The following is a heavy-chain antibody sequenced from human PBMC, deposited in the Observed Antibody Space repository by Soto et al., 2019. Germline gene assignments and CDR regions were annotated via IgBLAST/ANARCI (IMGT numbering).Heavy chain of an antibody. J-gene: IGHJ4*02. D-gene: IGHD6-19*01. CDR2: IPSKINTYAT. V-gene: IGHV3-73*02. CDR1: GFTFSGST. CDR3: ARQHLDVPVASAIDY. Sequence: EVQLVESGGGSVQTGGSLKLSCAAAGFTFSGSTIHWVRQTSGKGLEWVGRIPSKINTYATAYAASVKGRFTISRDDSKNTAYLQMNSLKFEDTAVYYCARQHLDVPVASAIDYWGQGTLVTVSS.